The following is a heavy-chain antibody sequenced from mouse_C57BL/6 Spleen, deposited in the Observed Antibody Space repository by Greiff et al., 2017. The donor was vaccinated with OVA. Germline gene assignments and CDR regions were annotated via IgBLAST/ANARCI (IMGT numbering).Heavy chain of an antibody. J-gene: IGHJ3*01. CDR1: GFTFSDYG. D-gene: IGHD2-2*01. V-gene: IGHV5-17*01. CDR3: ARSGYAWFAY. CDR2: ISSGSSTI. Sequence: EVQLVESGGGLVKPGGSLKLSCAASGFTFSDYGMHWVRQAPEKGLEWVAYISSGSSTIYYADTVKGRFTISRDNAKNTLFLQMTSLRSEDTAMYYCARSGYAWFAYWGQGTLVTVSA.